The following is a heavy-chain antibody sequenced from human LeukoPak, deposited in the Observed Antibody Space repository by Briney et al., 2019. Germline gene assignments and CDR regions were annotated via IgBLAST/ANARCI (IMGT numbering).Heavy chain of an antibody. CDR1: GFTFSTYW. Sequence: PGGSLRLSCAASGFTFSTYWMGWVRQAPGKGLEWVAKIKPDGSEKDHVDSVKGRFTISRDNAKNSLYLQLNSLGAEDMAVYYCARSRFYFDYWGQGTLVTVSS. CDR3: ARSRFYFDY. CDR2: IKPDGSEK. J-gene: IGHJ4*02. V-gene: IGHV3-7*01.